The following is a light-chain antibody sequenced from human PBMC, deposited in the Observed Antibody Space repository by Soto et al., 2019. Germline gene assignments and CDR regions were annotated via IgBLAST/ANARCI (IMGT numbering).Light chain of an antibody. CDR1: SSDVGGYNY. Sequence: QPVLTQPASVSGSPGQSITISCTGTSSDVGGYNYVSWYQQHPGKAPKLLIYDVSYRPSGVSHRFSGSKSGNTASLTISGLQAEDEADYYCNSYRSSSTRYVFGSGTKVTVL. V-gene: IGLV2-14*01. CDR3: NSYRSSSTRYV. CDR2: DVS. J-gene: IGLJ1*01.